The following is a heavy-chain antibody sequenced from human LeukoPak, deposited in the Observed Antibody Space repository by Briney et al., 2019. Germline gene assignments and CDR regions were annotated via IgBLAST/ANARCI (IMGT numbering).Heavy chain of an antibody. CDR3: ARVGYYDSSGYPNHDY. J-gene: IGHJ4*02. CDR1: GFTFSSYA. Sequence: GGSLRLSCAASGFTFSSYAMSWVRQAPGKGLEWVSSISASGGSTYYADSVKGRFTISRDNSENTLYLQMNSLRAEDTAVYYCARVGYYDSSGYPNHDYWGQGTLVTVSS. CDR2: ISASGGST. V-gene: IGHV3-23*01. D-gene: IGHD3-22*01.